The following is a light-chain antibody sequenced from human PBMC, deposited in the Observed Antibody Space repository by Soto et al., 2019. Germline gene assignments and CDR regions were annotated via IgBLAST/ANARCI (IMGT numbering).Light chain of an antibody. Sequence: ALTQPPSASGTPGQGVTISCSGSTSNIGSNYVYWYQQLPGTAPKLLIYRNNQRPSGVPDRFSGSKSGTSASLAISGLRSDDEADYFCATWDDSLNGFYVFGTGTKVTVL. CDR3: ATWDDSLNGFYV. J-gene: IGLJ1*01. V-gene: IGLV1-47*01. CDR2: RNN. CDR1: TSNIGSNY.